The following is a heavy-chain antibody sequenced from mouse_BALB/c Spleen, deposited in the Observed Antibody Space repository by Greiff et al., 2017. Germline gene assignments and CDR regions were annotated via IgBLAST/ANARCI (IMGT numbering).Heavy chain of an antibody. J-gene: IGHJ3*01. V-gene: IGHV1-9*01. CDR2: ILPGSGST. Sequence: VQLQQSGAELMKPGASVKISCKATGYTFSSYWIEWVKQRPGHGLEWIGEILPGSGSTNYNEKFKGKATFTADTSSNTAYMQLSSLTSEDSAVYYCARSLLLPEFAYWGQGTQVTVSA. CDR3: ARSLLLPEFAY. CDR1: GYTFSSYW. D-gene: IGHD1-1*01.